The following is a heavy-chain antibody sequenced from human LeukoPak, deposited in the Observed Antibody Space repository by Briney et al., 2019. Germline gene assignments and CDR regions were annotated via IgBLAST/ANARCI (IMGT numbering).Heavy chain of an antibody. V-gene: IGHV3-23*01. CDR1: GFSFSKYS. D-gene: IGHD3-16*02. Sequence: GGSLRLSCVASGFSFSKYSMNWVRQAPGKGLEWVSAISGSGGSTYYADSVKGRFTISRDNSKNTLYLQMNSLRAEDTAVYYCAKDGGPSGYDYVWGSYHSDYFDYWGQGTLVTVSS. CDR3: AKDGGPSGYDYVWGSYHSDYFDY. J-gene: IGHJ4*02. CDR2: ISGSGGST.